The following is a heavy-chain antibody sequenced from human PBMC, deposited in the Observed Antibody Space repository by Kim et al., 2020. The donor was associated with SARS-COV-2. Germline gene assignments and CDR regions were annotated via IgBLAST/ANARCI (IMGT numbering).Heavy chain of an antibody. J-gene: IGHJ4*02. V-gene: IGHV4-31*03. CDR2: MYYSGST. CDR1: GGSISSGGYY. D-gene: IGHD6-13*01. Sequence: SETLSLTCTVSGGSISSGGYYWSWIRQHPGKGLEWIGYMYYSGSTYYNPSLKSRVTISVDTSKNQFSLKLSSVTAADTAVYYCASTFWGSSWYYFDYWGQGTLVTVSS. CDR3: ASTFWGSSWYYFDY.